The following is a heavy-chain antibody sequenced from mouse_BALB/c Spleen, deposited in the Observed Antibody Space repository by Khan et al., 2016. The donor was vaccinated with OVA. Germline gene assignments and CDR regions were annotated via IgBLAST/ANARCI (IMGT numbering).Heavy chain of an antibody. CDR3: ARYSGNYGWYFDV. CDR1: GFSLTSYG. J-gene: IGHJ1*01. Sequence: VQLQESGPGLVAPSQSLSITCTVSGFSLTSYGVHWVRQPPGKGLAWLGVIWTGGSTNYNSALMSRLSITKDNSKSQVFLKMNSLQTDDTAMYYCARYSGNYGWYFDVWGAGTTVTVSS. D-gene: IGHD2-1*01. CDR2: IWTGGST. V-gene: IGHV2-9*02.